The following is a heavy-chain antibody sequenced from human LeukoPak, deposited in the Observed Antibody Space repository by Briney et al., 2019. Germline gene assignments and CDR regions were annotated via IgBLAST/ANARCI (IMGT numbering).Heavy chain of an antibody. V-gene: IGHV4-59*04. CDR3: AVDLNWFDP. J-gene: IGHJ5*02. CDR2: IYYTGST. Sequence: PSETLSLTCTVSGGSISSYYWSWIRQPPGKGLEWIGNIYYTGSTYYDPSLGSRVTISVDTSKNQFSLKLSSVTAADTAVYYCAVDLNWFDPWGQGTLVTVSS. CDR1: GGSISSYY.